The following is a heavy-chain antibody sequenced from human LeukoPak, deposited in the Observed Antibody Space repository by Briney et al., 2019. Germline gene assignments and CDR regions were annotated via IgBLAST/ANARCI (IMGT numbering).Heavy chain of an antibody. CDR3: AKPFYSGYDPHFDY. D-gene: IGHD5-12*01. V-gene: IGHV3-23*01. CDR2: ISGSGDGT. Sequence: GGSLRLSCAASGFTFSNYAMSWVRQAPGKGLEWVSAISGSGDGTYSADSVKGRFTISRDNSKSTLYLQMNSLRAEDTAVYYCAKPFYSGYDPHFDYWGQGTLVTVSS. CDR1: GFTFSNYA. J-gene: IGHJ4*02.